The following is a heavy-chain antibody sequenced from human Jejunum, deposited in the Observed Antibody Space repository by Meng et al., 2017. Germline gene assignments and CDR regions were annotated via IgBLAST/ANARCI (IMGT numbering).Heavy chain of an antibody. J-gene: IGHJ4*02. CDR2: ITVSTSNT. CDR3: AKLTTN. CDR1: GFTFSSHT. V-gene: IGHV3-23*01. D-gene: IGHD1-14*01. Sequence: GESLKISCAASGFTFSSHTLSWVRQAPGKGLEWVSSITVSTSNTYYADSVKGRFTISRDNSKNTLYLQMNSLGAEDTAVYYCAKLTTNWGQGTLVTVSS.